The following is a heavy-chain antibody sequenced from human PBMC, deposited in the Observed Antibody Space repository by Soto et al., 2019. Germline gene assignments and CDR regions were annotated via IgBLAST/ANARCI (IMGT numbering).Heavy chain of an antibody. V-gene: IGHV4-34*01. Sequence: SETLSLTCAVFGGSFSGYHWSWIRQPPGKGLELIGEINHNGNTNYNPSLKSRVTISVDTSKNQFSLELTSVTAADTAVYYCARGDYQYSIDYWGQGTLVTGSS. CDR2: INHNGNT. CDR3: ARGDYQYSIDY. CDR1: GGSFSGYH. D-gene: IGHD2-2*01. J-gene: IGHJ4*02.